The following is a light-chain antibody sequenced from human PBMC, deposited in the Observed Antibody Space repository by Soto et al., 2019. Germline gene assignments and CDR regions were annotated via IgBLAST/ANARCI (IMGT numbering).Light chain of an antibody. CDR2: GAS. CDR1: QSVSSSY. V-gene: IGKV3-20*01. J-gene: IGKJ3*01. Sequence: EIVLTQSPGTLSLSPGERATLSCRASQSVSSSYLAWYQQKPGQAPSLLIYGASSRATGIPDRFSGSWSGTDFALTISTLGSEDFAVYYCQQYGTSPFTFGPGTKVDI. CDR3: QQYGTSPFT.